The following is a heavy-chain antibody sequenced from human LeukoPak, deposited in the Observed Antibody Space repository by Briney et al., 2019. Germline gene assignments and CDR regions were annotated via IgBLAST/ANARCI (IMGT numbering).Heavy chain of an antibody. CDR1: GFSFSDYY. J-gene: IGHJ6*03. Sequence: PGGSLRLSCAASGFSFSDYYMSWIRQAPGRGLEWVAYISNSATNIFYPESVKGRFTISRDNARNSLYLQMNSLTAEDTAVYYCTRDRLPPRLGRSLGYYMDVWGKGTTVTVSS. CDR3: TRDRLPPRLGRSLGYYMDV. CDR2: ISNSATNI. V-gene: IGHV3-11*04. D-gene: IGHD6-6*01.